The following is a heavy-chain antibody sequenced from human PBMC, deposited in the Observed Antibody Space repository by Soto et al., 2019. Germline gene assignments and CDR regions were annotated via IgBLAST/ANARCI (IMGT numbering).Heavy chain of an antibody. D-gene: IGHD5-12*01. V-gene: IGHV1-69*13. Sequence: ASVKVSCKASGVSFNRQDMMWVRQAPGQGLEWMGGIIPIFGTANYAQKFQGRVTITADESTSTAYMELSSLRSEDTAVYYCARHAFKMATHFDYWGQGTLVTVSS. J-gene: IGHJ4*02. CDR1: GVSFNRQD. CDR2: IIPIFGTA. CDR3: ARHAFKMATHFDY.